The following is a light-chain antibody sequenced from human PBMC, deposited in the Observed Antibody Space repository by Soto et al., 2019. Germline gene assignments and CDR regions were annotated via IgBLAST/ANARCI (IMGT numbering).Light chain of an antibody. J-gene: IGKJ5*01. CDR2: DAS. CDR1: QDIDKF. CDR3: QQYYDLPIT. Sequence: DIQMTQSPSSLSASVGDRVTITCQASQDIDKFLNWYQQKPGKAPKLLIDDASNLETGVPSRFSGSGSGTDFTFIISSLQSEDIETYYCQQYYDLPITLGQGTRLEI. V-gene: IGKV1-33*01.